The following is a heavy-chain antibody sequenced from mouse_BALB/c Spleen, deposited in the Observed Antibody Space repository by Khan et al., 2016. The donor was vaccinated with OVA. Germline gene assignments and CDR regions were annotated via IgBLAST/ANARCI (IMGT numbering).Heavy chain of an antibody. CDR2: IWGGGNT. CDR1: GFSLTDYD. CDR3: AKGVWSYYFALDY. J-gene: IGHJ4*01. V-gene: IGHV2-6-5*01. D-gene: IGHD2-10*02. Sequence: QVQLKESGPGLVAPSQSLSITCTVSGFSLTDYDVGWIRQPPGKGLEWLGVIWGGGNTYYNSALKSGLSISKDTSKSQVFLKMNSLQTDDTAMYYYAKGVWSYYFALDYWGQGTSVTVSS.